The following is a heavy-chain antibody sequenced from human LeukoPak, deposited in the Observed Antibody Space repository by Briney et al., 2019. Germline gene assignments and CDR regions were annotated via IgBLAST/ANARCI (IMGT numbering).Heavy chain of an antibody. J-gene: IGHJ4*02. V-gene: IGHV4-34*01. CDR2: NNHRGST. CDR3: ARVSRWFLAVAGYADY. D-gene: IGHD6-19*01. Sequence: PSETLSLTCAFSGGSFSGYSWSWIRQTPGQGLEWLGENNHRGSTNYNPSLKSRVTISVDASKRQFSLKLSSVTAADTAVYYCARVSRWFLAVAGYADYWGQGTQVTVSS. CDR1: GGSFSGYS.